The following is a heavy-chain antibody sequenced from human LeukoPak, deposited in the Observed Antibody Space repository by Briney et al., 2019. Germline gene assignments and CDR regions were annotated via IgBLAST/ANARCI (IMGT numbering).Heavy chain of an antibody. J-gene: IGHJ4*02. CDR3: ARTRHSYYAFDH. V-gene: IGHV1-8*01. D-gene: IGHD3-10*01. CDR1: GYTFTSYD. CDR2: MNPNSDKT. Sequence: GASVKVSCKASGYTFTSYDINWVRQATGQGLEWMGWMNPNSDKTGYAQKFQGRVTMTRDTSISTVYMELSSLRSDDTAVYYCARTRHSYYAFDHWGQGTQVTVSS.